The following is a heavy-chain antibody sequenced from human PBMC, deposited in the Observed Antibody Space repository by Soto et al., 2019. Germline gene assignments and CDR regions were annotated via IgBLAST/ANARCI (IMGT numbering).Heavy chain of an antibody. Sequence: QVQLQESGPGLVKPSQTLSLTCTVSGGSISSGGYYWSWIRQHPGKGLEWIGYIYYSGSTYYNPSLKSRVTISVDTSKNQFSLKLSSVTAADTAVYYCARDAPYGSGREDAFDIWGQGTMVTVSS. CDR1: GGSISSGGYY. J-gene: IGHJ3*02. D-gene: IGHD3-10*01. V-gene: IGHV4-31*03. CDR3: ARDAPYGSGREDAFDI. CDR2: IYYSGST.